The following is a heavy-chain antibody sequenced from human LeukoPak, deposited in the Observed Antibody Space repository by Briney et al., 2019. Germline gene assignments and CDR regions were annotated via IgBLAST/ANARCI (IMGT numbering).Heavy chain of an antibody. CDR3: AGETAMISTWSAFDY. J-gene: IGHJ4*02. CDR2: IYYSGRT. V-gene: IGHV4-61*01. Sequence: SETLSLTCSVSGGSVSSDSFYWSWIRQPPGKGLEWIGYIYYSGRTFYNPSLKSRVTISVDTSKNQFSLKLSSVTAADTAVYYCAGETAMISTWSAFDYWGQGILVTVSS. D-gene: IGHD5-18*01. CDR1: GGSVSSDSFY.